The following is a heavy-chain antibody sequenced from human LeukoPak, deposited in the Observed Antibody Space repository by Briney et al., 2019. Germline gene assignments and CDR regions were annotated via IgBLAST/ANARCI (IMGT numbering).Heavy chain of an antibody. J-gene: IGHJ4*02. D-gene: IGHD3-9*01. V-gene: IGHV3-74*01. CDR3: ARERQVLRYFDWLSHLDY. CDR2: INSDGSST. Sequence: GGSLRLSCAASGFTFSSYWMHWVRQAPGKGLVWVSRINSDGSSTSYADSVKGRFTISRDNAKNTLYLQMNSLRAEDTAVYYCARERQVLRYFDWLSHLDYWGQGTLVTVSS. CDR1: GFTFSSYW.